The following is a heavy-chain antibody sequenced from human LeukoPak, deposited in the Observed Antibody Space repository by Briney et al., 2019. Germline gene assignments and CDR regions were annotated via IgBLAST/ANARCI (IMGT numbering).Heavy chain of an antibody. CDR1: GGSISGGGYY. D-gene: IGHD3-9*01. V-gene: IGHV4-31*03. Sequence: SETLSLTCTVSGGSISGGGYYWSWIRQHPGKGLEWIGYIYYSGSTYYNPSLKSRVTISVDTSKNQFSLKLSSVTAADTAVYYCARDRPDYDILNGYPQHYFDYWGQGTLVTVSS. J-gene: IGHJ4*02. CDR2: IYYSGST. CDR3: ARDRPDYDILNGYPQHYFDY.